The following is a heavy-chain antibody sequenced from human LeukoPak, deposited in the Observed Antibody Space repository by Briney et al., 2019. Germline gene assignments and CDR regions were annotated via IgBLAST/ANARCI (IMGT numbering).Heavy chain of an antibody. Sequence: SETLSLTCAISGGSISRDYWSWIRQPPGKGLEWIGYIYYTGSTNYNPSLKSRVTISVDTSKNQFSLKLSSVTAADTAVYYCARDRPGGSSLDYWGQGTLVTVSS. CDR3: ARDRPGGSSLDY. J-gene: IGHJ4*02. CDR1: GGSISRDY. D-gene: IGHD6-13*01. V-gene: IGHV4-59*01. CDR2: IYYTGST.